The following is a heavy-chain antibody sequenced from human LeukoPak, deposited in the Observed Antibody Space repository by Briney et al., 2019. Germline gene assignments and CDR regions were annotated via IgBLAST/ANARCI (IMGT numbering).Heavy chain of an antibody. V-gene: IGHV3-30-3*01. J-gene: IGHJ4*02. D-gene: IGHD3-22*01. CDR1: GFTFSSYA. CDR2: ISYDRSNK. CDR3: ARGSRTYYYDSSGYYGFDY. Sequence: GGSLRLSCAASGFTFSSYAMHWVRQAPGKGLEWVAVISYDRSNKYYADSVKGRFTISRDNSKNTLYLQMNSLRAEDTAVYYCARGSRTYYYDSSGYYGFDYWGQGTLVTVSS.